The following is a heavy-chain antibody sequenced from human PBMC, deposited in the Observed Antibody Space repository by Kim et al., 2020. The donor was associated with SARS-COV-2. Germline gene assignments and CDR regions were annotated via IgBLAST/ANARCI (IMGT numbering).Heavy chain of an antibody. CDR3: ARPYDSLTGYDAFDI. V-gene: IGHV3-11*06. Sequence: GGSLRLSCAASGFTFSDYYMSWIRQAPGKGLEWVSYISSSSSYTNYADSVKGRFTISRDNAKNSLSLQMNSLRAEDTGLYYCARPYDSLTGYDAFDIWGQGTMVTVSS. CDR2: ISSSSSYT. D-gene: IGHD3-9*01. J-gene: IGHJ3*02. CDR1: GFTFSDYY.